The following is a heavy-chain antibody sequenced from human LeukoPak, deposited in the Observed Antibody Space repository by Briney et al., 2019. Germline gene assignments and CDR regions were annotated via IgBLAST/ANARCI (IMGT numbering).Heavy chain of an antibody. J-gene: IGHJ1*01. CDR1: GFTFSNYA. V-gene: IGHV3-30*02. CDR2: IRNDGNEI. Sequence: PGGSLRLSCAASGFTFSNYAMHWVRQAPGKGLEWVAFIRNDGNEIYYADSVKGRFTISRDNAKNSLYLQMNSLRAEDTAVYYCARDPVPFFQHWGQGTLVTVSS. D-gene: IGHD1-1*01. CDR3: ARDPVPFFQH.